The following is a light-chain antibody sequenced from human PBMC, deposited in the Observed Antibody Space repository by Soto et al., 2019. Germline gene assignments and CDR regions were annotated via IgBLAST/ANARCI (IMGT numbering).Light chain of an antibody. CDR3: QQYSSSPRT. J-gene: IGKJ5*01. Sequence: EIVLTQSPGTLSLSPGERATLSCRASPSVSNSLAWYQHKPGQAPRLLIYDASNRATGVPDRFSGSGSGTDFSLTISRLEPEDFAVYHCQQYSSSPRTFGQGTRLEIK. CDR1: PSVSNS. V-gene: IGKV3-20*01. CDR2: DAS.